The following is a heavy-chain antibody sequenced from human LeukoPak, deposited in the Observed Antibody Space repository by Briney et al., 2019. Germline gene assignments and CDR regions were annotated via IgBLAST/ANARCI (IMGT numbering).Heavy chain of an antibody. D-gene: IGHD2-2*01. J-gene: IGHJ6*04. V-gene: IGHV3-11*01. CDR1: GFTFSDYY. CDR3: ARAHCSSTSCYFHDGQV. CDR2: ISSSGSTI. Sequence: GGSLRLSCAASGFTFSDYYMSWIRQAPGKGLEWVSYISSSGSTIYYADSVKGRFTISRDNAKNSLYLQMNSLRAEDTAVYYCARAHCSSTSCYFHDGQVWGKGTTVTISS.